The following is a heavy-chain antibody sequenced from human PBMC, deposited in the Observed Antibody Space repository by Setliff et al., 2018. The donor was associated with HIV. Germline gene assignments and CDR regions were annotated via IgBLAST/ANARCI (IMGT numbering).Heavy chain of an antibody. CDR2: INSDGSST. Sequence: GGSLRLSCAASGFTFSSYWMHWVRQAPGKGLVWVSRINSDGSSTSYADSVKGRFTISRDNAKNTLYLQMNSLRAEDTAVYYCAKDESTDWRTFDFWGQGTMVTVSS. J-gene: IGHJ3*01. V-gene: IGHV3-74*01. D-gene: IGHD3-9*01. CDR1: GFTFSSYW. CDR3: AKDESTDWRTFDF.